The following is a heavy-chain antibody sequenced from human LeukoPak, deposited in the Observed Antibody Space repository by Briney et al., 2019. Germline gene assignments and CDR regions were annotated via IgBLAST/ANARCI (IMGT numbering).Heavy chain of an antibody. CDR2: ISGSGGST. CDR1: GFTFSSYA. V-gene: IGHV3-23*01. D-gene: IGHD4-17*01. J-gene: IGHJ4*02. Sequence: GGSLRLSCAASGFTFSSYAMSWVRQAPGKGLEWVSAISGSGGSTYYADSVEGRFTISRDNSKNTLYLQMNSLRAEDTAVYYCAKLDYGDYFGYWGQGTLVTVSS. CDR3: AKLDYGDYFGY.